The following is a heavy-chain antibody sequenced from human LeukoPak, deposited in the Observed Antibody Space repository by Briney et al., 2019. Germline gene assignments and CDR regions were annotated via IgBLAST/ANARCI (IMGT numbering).Heavy chain of an antibody. CDR3: ASPDYDFWSGSPSPFDH. J-gene: IGHJ4*02. D-gene: IGHD3-3*01. CDR2: IIPILGIA. Sequence: ASVKVSCKASGGTFSSYAISWVRQAPGQGLEWMGRIIPILGIANYAQKFQGRVTITADKSTSTAYMELSSLRSEDTAVYYCASPDYDFWSGSPSPFDHWGQGTLVTVSS. CDR1: GGTFSSYA. V-gene: IGHV1-69*04.